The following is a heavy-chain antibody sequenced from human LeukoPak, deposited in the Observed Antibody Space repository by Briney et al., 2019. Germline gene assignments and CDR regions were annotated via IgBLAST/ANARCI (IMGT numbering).Heavy chain of an antibody. D-gene: IGHD1-26*01. CDR2: IYSGGST. Sequence: GGSLRLSCAASGFTVNNNYMSWVRQAPGKGLEWVSIIYSGGSTYYADSFKGRFTISRDNSKNTLYLQMNSLRAEDTAVYYCANTKGIVGATFDYWGQGTLVTVSS. V-gene: IGHV3-53*01. CDR1: GFTVNNNY. J-gene: IGHJ4*02. CDR3: ANTKGIVGATFDY.